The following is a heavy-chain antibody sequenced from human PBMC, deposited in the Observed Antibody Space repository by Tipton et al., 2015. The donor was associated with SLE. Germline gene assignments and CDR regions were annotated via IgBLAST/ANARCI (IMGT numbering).Heavy chain of an antibody. V-gene: IGHV4-59*11. Sequence: TLSLTCTVSGGSISSHYWSWIRQPPGKGLEWIGYIYYSGSTNYNPSLKSRVTISVDTSKNQFSLKLSSETAADTAVYYCARASYYGSGSYYPLDYWGQGTLVTVSS. CDR1: GGSISSHY. J-gene: IGHJ4*02. CDR3: ARASYYGSGSYYPLDY. CDR2: IYYSGST. D-gene: IGHD3-10*01.